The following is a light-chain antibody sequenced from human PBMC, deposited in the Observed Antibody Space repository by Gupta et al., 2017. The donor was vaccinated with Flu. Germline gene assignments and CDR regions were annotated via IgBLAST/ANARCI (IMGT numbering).Light chain of an antibody. J-gene: IGKJ4*01. Sequence: DIVMTQSPLSLPVTPGEPASISCRSSQTLLHSNGYNYVDWYLQKPGQSPQFLIYLGSNRASGVPDRFSGSGSGTEFTLKISRVEAEDVGVYYCRQSLQAPLAFGGGTKVEIK. CDR3: RQSLQAPLA. CDR2: LGS. CDR1: QTLLHSNGYNY. V-gene: IGKV2-28*01.